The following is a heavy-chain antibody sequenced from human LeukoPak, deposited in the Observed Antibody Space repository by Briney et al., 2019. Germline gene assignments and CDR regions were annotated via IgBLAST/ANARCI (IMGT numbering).Heavy chain of an antibody. CDR2: IYYSGTT. D-gene: IGHD3-9*01. CDR1: GGSFSNYY. V-gene: IGHV4-59*01. Sequence: SETLSLTCSVSGGSFSNYYWSWIRQPPGKGLEWIGFIYYSGTTDYNPSLKSRVTISVDTSKKQFSLKLSSVTAADTAVYYCARGVVLTGYPLDFWGRGTLVTVSS. J-gene: IGHJ4*02. CDR3: ARGVVLTGYPLDF.